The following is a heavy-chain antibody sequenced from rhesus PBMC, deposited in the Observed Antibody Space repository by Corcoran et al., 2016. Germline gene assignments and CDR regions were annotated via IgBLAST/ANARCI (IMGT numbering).Heavy chain of an antibody. J-gene: IGHJ4*01. CDR3: ARDLDYSGSLFDY. D-gene: IGHD3-16*01. CDR1: GFRFSAFS. CDR2: ISYTGGST. V-gene: IGHV3S18*01. Sequence: EVQLVASGGGLAKPGGSLSLSCAASGFRFSAFSMSWVRQASGKGLEWVSGISYTGGSTYYADSVKGRFTISRENAKNTLYLQMDSLRAEDTAVYYCARDLDYSGSLFDYWGQGVLVTVSS.